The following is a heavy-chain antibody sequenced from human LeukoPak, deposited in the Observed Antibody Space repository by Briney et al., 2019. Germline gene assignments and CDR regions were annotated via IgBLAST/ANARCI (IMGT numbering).Heavy chain of an antibody. J-gene: IGHJ4*02. CDR2: ISGSGGST. V-gene: IGHV3-23*01. CDR3: ARAGIAAAGPFDY. CDR1: GFTFSSYA. D-gene: IGHD6-13*01. Sequence: GGSLRLSCAASGFTFSSYAMSWVRQAPGKGLEWASAISGSGGSTYYADSVKGRFTISRDNAKNSLYLQMNSLRAEDTAVYYCARAGIAAAGPFDYWGQGTLVTVSS.